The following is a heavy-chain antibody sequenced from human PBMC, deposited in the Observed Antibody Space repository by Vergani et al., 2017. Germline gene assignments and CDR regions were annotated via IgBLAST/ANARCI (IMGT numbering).Heavy chain of an antibody. CDR2: INHSGST. Sequence: QVQLQQWGAGLLKPSETLSLTCAVYGGSFSGYYWSWIRQPPGKGLEWIGEINHSGSTNYNPSLKSLVTISVDTSKNQFSLKLSSVTAADTAVYYCARGSQYYFDLWGRGTLVTVSS. V-gene: IGHV4-34*01. J-gene: IGHJ2*01. CDR1: GGSFSGYY. CDR3: ARGSQYYFDL.